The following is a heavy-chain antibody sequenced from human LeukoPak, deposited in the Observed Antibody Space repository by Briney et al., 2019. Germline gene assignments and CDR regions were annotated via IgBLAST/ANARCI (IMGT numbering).Heavy chain of an antibody. CDR3: AKGFSVVVVSAAIDH. D-gene: IGHD2-2*02. CDR2: ISWNSGSI. J-gene: IGHJ4*02. Sequence: GRSLRLSCTASGFTFDDYAMHWVRQAPGKGLEWVSGISWNSGSIGYADSVKGRFTISRDNAKNSLFLQMNSLRAEDTAFYCAKGFSVVVVSAAIDHWGQGTLVTVSS. V-gene: IGHV3-9*01. CDR1: GFTFDDYA.